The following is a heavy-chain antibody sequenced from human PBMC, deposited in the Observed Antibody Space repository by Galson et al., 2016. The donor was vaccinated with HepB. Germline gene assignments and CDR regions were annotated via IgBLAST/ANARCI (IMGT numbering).Heavy chain of an antibody. Sequence: SVKVSCKASGYTLTSYAMHWVRQAPGQRLEWMGWINADNGNTKYSQKFQGRVTFTRDTSASTAYMELSSLRSEDTAVYYCARAGDIIVAPAGYYYDMDVWGQGTTVIVSS. CDR1: GYTLTSYA. J-gene: IGHJ6*02. D-gene: IGHD2-2*01. CDR3: ARAGDIIVAPAGYYYDMDV. V-gene: IGHV1-3*01. CDR2: INADNGNT.